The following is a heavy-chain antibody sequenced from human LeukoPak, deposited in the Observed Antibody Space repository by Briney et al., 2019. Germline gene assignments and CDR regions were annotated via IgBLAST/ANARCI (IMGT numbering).Heavy chain of an antibody. V-gene: IGHV4-38-2*02. CDR1: GYSISSGYY. CDR2: IYHSGNT. CDR3: ARHLSLWFGPTRGYNWFDP. Sequence: SGTLSLTCTVSGYSISSGYYWGWIRQPPGKGLEWIGSIYHSGNTYYSPSLKSRVTISVDTSKNQFSLKLSSVTAADTAVYYCARHLSLWFGPTRGYNWFDPWGQGTLVTVSS. D-gene: IGHD3-10*01. J-gene: IGHJ5*02.